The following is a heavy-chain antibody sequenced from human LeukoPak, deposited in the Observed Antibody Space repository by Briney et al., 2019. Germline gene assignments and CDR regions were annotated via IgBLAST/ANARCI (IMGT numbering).Heavy chain of an antibody. CDR2: IRNKASTYAT. V-gene: IGHV3-73*01. Sequence: GGSLRLSCAASGFSLTDSSVHWVRQASGKGLEWLGRIRNKASTYATAYAASVRGRFTISRDDSKHTAYLQMNSLKTDDTAVYYCTANGGNSDFWGQGTLVTVSS. D-gene: IGHD2-8*01. J-gene: IGHJ4*02. CDR3: TANGGNSDF. CDR1: GFSLTDSS.